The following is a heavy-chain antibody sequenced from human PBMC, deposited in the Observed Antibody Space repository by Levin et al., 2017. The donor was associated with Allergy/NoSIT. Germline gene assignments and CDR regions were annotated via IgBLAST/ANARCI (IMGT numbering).Heavy chain of an antibody. Sequence: ASVKVSCKASGYTFTSYGISWVRQAPGQGLEWMGWISAYNGNTNYAQKLQGRVTMTTDTSTSTAYMELRSLRSDDTAVYYCARDVVGYCTNGVCPIDYWGQGTLVTVSS. V-gene: IGHV1-18*01. CDR3: ARDVVGYCTNGVCPIDY. J-gene: IGHJ4*02. CDR2: ISAYNGNT. CDR1: GYTFTSYG. D-gene: IGHD2-8*01.